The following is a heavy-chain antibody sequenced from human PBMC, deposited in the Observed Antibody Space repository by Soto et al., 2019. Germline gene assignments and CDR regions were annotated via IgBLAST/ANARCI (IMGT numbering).Heavy chain of an antibody. CDR2: INAGNGNT. CDR3: GRNGLTSGYSNGWYRPAHPKYYFDY. D-gene: IGHD6-19*01. J-gene: IGHJ4*02. V-gene: IGHV1-3*01. CDR1: GYAFTSYA. Sequence: ASVKVSCKASGYAFTSYAMHWVRQAPGQRLEWMGWINAGNGNTKYSQKFQGRVTITRDTSASTAYMELSSLRSEDTAVYYCGRNGLTSGYSNGWYRPAHPKYYFDYGGQGTLVTVSS.